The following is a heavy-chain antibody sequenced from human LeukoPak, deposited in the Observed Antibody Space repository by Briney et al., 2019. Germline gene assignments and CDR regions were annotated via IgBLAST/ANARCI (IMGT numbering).Heavy chain of an antibody. V-gene: IGHV3-49*04. J-gene: IGHJ4*02. CDR3: TRPSYSGYDQRPIDY. D-gene: IGHD5-12*01. CDR2: IRSKAYDGTT. CDR1: GFTFGDYA. Sequence: GGSLRLSCTASGFTFGDYAMSWVRQAPGKGLEWVGFIRSKAYDGTTEYAASVKGRFTISRDDSKSIAYLQMNSLKTEDTAVYYCTRPSYSGYDQRPIDYWGQGTLVTVSS.